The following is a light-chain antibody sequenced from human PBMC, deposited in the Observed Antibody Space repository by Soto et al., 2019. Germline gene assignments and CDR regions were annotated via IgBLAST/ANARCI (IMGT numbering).Light chain of an antibody. Sequence: EIVLTQSPGTLSLSPGERATLSCRASQSVSSNNLAWYQQRPGQAPRVVIYGASTRATGIQERFSGSGSGTDFTLTISRLETEDFAVYYCQQYGRSPFTFGPGTKVDIK. CDR2: GAS. V-gene: IGKV3-20*01. CDR1: QSVSSNN. J-gene: IGKJ3*01. CDR3: QQYGRSPFT.